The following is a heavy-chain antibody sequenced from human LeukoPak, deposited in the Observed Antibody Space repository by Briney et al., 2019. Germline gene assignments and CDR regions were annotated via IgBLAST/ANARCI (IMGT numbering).Heavy chain of an antibody. CDR1: GGTFSSYT. D-gene: IGHD2-2*01. Sequence: SVKVSCKACGGTFSSYTISWVRQAPGQGLEWMGRIIPILGIANYAQKFQGRVTITADKSTSTAYMELSSLRSEDTAVYYCAREYCSSTSCLYLYYMDVWGKGTTVTVSS. V-gene: IGHV1-69*04. CDR2: IIPILGIA. CDR3: AREYCSSTSCLYLYYMDV. J-gene: IGHJ6*03.